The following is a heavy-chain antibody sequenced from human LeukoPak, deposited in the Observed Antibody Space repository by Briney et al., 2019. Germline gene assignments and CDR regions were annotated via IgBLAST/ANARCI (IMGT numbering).Heavy chain of an antibody. V-gene: IGHV4-61*08. Sequence: PSETLSLTCTVSGGSISSGGYYWSWIRQPPGKGREWIGYIYYSGSTNYNPSLKSRVTISVDTSKNQFSLKLSSVTAADTAVYYCARDRDGYIHFDYWGQGTLVTVSS. D-gene: IGHD5-24*01. CDR1: GGSISSGGYY. J-gene: IGHJ4*02. CDR3: ARDRDGYIHFDY. CDR2: IYYSGST.